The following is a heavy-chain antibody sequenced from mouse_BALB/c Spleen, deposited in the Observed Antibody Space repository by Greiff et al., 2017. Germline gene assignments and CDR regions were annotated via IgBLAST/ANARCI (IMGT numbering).Heavy chain of an antibody. V-gene: IGHV1-7*01. CDR1: GYTFTSYW. CDR2: INPSTGYT. D-gene: IGHD2-10*02. Sequence: VQLQESGAELAKPGASVKMSCKASGYTFTSYWMHWVKQRPGQGLEWIGYINPSTGYTEYNQKFKDKATLTADKSSSTAYMQLSSLTSEDSAVYYCARGGYGNSFDYWGQGTTLTVSS. J-gene: IGHJ2*01. CDR3: ARGGYGNSFDY.